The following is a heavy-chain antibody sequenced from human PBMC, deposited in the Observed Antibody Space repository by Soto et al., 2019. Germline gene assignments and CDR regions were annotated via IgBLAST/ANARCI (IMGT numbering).Heavy chain of an antibody. D-gene: IGHD3-10*01. V-gene: IGHV4-31*03. CDR2: IYYSGST. Sequence: NPSETLSLTCTVSGGSISSGGYYWSWIRQHPGKGLEWIGYIYYSGSTYYNPSLKSRVTISVDTSKNQFSLKLSSVTAADTAVYYCARGGVLLWFGGLVAHPYGMDVWGQGTTVTVSS. CDR1: GGSISSGGYY. J-gene: IGHJ6*02. CDR3: ARGGVLLWFGGLVAHPYGMDV.